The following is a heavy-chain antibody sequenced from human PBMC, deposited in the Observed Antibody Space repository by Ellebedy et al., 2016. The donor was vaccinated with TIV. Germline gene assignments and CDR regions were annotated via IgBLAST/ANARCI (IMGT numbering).Heavy chain of an antibody. D-gene: IGHD1-26*01. CDR1: GGSISRDS. CDR3: ARMSSFPRSLFDP. Sequence: SETLSLTCTVSGGSISRDSWSWIRQPPGNGLEWLGYIFDSGGTIYKPSLRSRVTISVDTSKNQFSLKLNSVTAADTAVYYCARMSSFPRSLFDPWGQGILVTVSS. J-gene: IGHJ5*02. CDR2: IFDSGGT. V-gene: IGHV4-4*08.